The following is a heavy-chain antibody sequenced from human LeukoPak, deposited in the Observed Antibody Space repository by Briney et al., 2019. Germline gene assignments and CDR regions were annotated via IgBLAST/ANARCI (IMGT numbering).Heavy chain of an antibody. CDR2: ISSSSSYI. CDR1: GFTFSSYS. Sequence: SGGSLRLSCAASGFTFSSYSMNWVRQAPGKGLEWVSSISSSSSYIYYADSVKGRFTISRDNAKNSLYLQMNSLRAEDTAVYYCARIATSSSWKDYWGQGTLVTVSS. J-gene: IGHJ4*02. CDR3: ARIATSSSWKDY. V-gene: IGHV3-21*01. D-gene: IGHD6-13*01.